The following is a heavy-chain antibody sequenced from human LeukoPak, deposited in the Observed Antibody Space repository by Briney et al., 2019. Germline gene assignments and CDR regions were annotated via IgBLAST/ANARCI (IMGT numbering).Heavy chain of an antibody. J-gene: IGHJ4*02. Sequence: ASVKVSCKASGYTFTGYYVHWVRQAPGQGLEWMGWINPNSGGTNYAQKFQGRVTMTRDTSISTAYMELSRLRSDDTAAYYCARVTSFYYDSSGYDYWGQGTLVTVSS. D-gene: IGHD3-22*01. CDR1: GYTFTGYY. V-gene: IGHV1-2*02. CDR2: INPNSGGT. CDR3: ARVTSFYYDSSGYDY.